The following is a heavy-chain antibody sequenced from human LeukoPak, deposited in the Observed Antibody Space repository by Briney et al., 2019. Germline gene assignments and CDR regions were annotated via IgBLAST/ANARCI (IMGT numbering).Heavy chain of an antibody. Sequence: GGSLRLSCAASGFFFSNYWMSWVRQAQGKGLEWVANINLDGNERFYVDSVKGRFTISRDSAKKSLYLQMNSLRAEDTAVYYCARDTDDFQGLDIWGQGTMVTVSS. V-gene: IGHV3-7*01. CDR2: INLDGNER. CDR3: ARDTDDFQGLDI. J-gene: IGHJ3*02. D-gene: IGHD3-3*01. CDR1: GFFFSNYW.